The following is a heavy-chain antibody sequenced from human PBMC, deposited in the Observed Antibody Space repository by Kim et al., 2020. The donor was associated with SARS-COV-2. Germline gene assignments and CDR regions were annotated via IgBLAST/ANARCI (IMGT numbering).Heavy chain of an antibody. J-gene: IGHJ4*02. CDR3: ARGTGYVYYFDS. V-gene: IGHV4-30-2*05. D-gene: IGHD7-27*01. Sequence: YYDPSLKSRLTIFADTSKNQFSLNMRSMTAADTAVYYCARGTGYVYYFDSWGQGTLVTVSS.